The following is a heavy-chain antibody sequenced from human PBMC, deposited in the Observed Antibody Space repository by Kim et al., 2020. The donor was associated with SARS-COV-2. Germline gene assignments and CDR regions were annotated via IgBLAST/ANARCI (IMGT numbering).Heavy chain of an antibody. J-gene: IGHJ4*02. CDR3: ARDPVGAYTAIDY. D-gene: IGHD5-18*01. V-gene: IGHV3-11*05. Sequence: ADSVKGRITMSRDNSKNSLYRQMNSLRAEDTAVYYCARDPVGAYTAIDYWGQGTLVTVSS.